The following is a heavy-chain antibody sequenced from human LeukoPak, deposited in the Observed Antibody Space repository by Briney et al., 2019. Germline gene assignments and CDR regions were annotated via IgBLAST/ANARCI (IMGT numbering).Heavy chain of an antibody. CDR2: INPNSGGT. CDR1: GYTFTGYY. V-gene: IGHV1-2*06. D-gene: IGHD5-18*01. CDR3: ARDRSGYSYGEPLDH. J-gene: IGHJ4*02. Sequence: ASVKVSCKASGYTFTGYYMHWVRQAPGQGLEWLGRINPNSGGTNDAQNFQGSVTMTRDTSMNTAYMELSRLRGDDTAVYYCARDRSGYSYGEPLDHWGQGTLVIVSS.